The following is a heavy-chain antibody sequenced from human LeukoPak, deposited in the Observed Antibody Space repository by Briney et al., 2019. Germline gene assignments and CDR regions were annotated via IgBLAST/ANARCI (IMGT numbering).Heavy chain of an antibody. D-gene: IGHD4-23*01. CDR3: ARDGYGGNSFDY. CDR1: GYAFPGHH. CDR2: INPKNGGT. J-gene: IGHJ4*02. V-gene: IGHV1-2*02. Sequence: ASVKVSCKASGYAFPGHHIHWVRQAPGQGLEWMGWINPKNGGTNYAQKFQGRVTMTRDTSINTAFMELSRLNSDDTAVYFCARDGYGGNSFDYWGQGTLVTVSS.